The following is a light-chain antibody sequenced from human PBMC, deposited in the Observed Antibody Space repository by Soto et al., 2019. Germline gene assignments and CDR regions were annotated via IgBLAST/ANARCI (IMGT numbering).Light chain of an antibody. Sequence: DFVMTQSPDSLAVSLGERATINCKSSRSVLYFSNNKNYLSWYQQKPGQPPKLLIYWASIRESGVPDRFSGGGSGTDFTLTISSLQAEDVAVYYCQQYYGTPYTFGQGTKLEIK. V-gene: IGKV4-1*01. CDR2: WAS. J-gene: IGKJ2*01. CDR1: RSVLYFSNNKNY. CDR3: QQYYGTPYT.